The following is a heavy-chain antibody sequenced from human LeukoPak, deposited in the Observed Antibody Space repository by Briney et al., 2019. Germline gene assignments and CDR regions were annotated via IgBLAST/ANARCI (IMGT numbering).Heavy chain of an antibody. CDR3: ARAPTRAVASVGWYFDL. CDR1: GYSFTNYW. D-gene: IGHD1-26*01. V-gene: IGHV5-51*01. Sequence: GESLKISCKGSGYSFTNYWIGWVRQMPGKGLEWMGIIYPDDSDTRYSPSFQGQVTISGDKSISTAYLQWRSLKASDTAIYYCARAPTRAVASVGWYFDLWGRGTLVTVSS. CDR2: IYPDDSDT. J-gene: IGHJ2*01.